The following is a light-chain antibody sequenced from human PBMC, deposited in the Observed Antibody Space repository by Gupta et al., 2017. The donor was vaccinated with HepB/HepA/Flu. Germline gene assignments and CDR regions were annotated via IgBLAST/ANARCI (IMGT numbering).Light chain of an antibody. V-gene: IGLV3-1*01. CDR1: KLGDKY. Sequence: SSDLSPPPSVSVSPGQSASLTCSGDKLGDKYVSWYQQKPGQSPVLVIYQDIKRPSEIPERFSGSNSGSTATLTVSGAQALDEADYYCQAWDSSTVVFGGGTKLIVL. CDR2: QDI. J-gene: IGLJ2*01. CDR3: QAWDSSTVV.